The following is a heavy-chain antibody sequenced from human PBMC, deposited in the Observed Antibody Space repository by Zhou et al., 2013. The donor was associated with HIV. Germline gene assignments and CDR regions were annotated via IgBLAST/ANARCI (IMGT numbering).Heavy chain of an antibody. CDR3: ARALSARWGGGGFYYMDV. CDR1: GYTLTGFG. D-gene: IGHD6-25*01. V-gene: IGHV1-18*01. CDR2: ISSYRGHT. Sequence: QVQLVQSGGEVKRPGASVKVSCKASGYTLTGFGLSWVRQAPGKGLEWVGWISSYRGHTNYAQKLQGRVSVTTDTSTNTAYMELRSLRSDDTAVYYCARALSARWGGGGFYYMDVWGKGTPVTVS. J-gene: IGHJ6*03.